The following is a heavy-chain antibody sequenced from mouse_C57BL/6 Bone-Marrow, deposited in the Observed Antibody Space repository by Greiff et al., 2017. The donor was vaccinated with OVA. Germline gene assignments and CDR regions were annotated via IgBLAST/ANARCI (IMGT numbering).Heavy chain of an antibody. D-gene: IGHD2-3*01. CDR2: IDPSDSYT. Sequence: QVQLQQPGAELVMPGASVKLSCKASGYTFTSYWMHWVKQRPGQGLEWIGEIDPSDSYTNYNQKFKGKSTLTVDKSSSTAYMQLSSLTSEDSAVYYCARGNDGDYKDYWGQGTTLTVSS. V-gene: IGHV1-69*01. J-gene: IGHJ2*01. CDR1: GYTFTSYW. CDR3: ARGNDGDYKDY.